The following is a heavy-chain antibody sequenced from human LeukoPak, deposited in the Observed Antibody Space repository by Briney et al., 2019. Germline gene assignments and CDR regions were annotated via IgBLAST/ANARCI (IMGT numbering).Heavy chain of an antibody. D-gene: IGHD2-8*01. CDR3: ARARRRCTNGVCSYYYYMDV. CDR2: ISSSSSYI. V-gene: IGHV3-21*01. CDR1: GFTFSSYS. J-gene: IGHJ6*03. Sequence: GGSLRLSCAASGFTFSSYSMNWVRQAPGEGLEWVSSISSSSSYIYYADSVKGRFTISRDNAKNSLYLQMNSLRAEDTAVYYCARARRRCTNGVCSYYYYMDVWGKGTTVTVSS.